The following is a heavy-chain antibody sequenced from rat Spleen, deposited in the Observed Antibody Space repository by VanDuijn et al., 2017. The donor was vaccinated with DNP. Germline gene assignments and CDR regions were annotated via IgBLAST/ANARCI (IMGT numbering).Heavy chain of an antibody. CDR2: ITTSGGAT. Sequence: EVQLVESGGGLVQPGRSLKLSCAASGLTFTNYDMVWVRQAPTKGLEWVATITTSGGATYYRDSVKGRFTVSRNNAESTLYLQMDSLRSDDTATYYCATQVHNSGSSWGQGVMVTVSS. D-gene: IGHD4-3*01. CDR1: GLTFTNYD. V-gene: IGHV5-25*01. J-gene: IGHJ2*01. CDR3: ATQVHNSGSS.